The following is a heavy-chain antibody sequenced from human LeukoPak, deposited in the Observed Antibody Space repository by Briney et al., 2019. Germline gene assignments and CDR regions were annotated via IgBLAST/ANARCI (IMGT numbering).Heavy chain of an antibody. CDR1: GGSISSYY. CDR2: IYTSGST. CDR3: ARLVPGCSSTSCYDWFDP. D-gene: IGHD2-2*01. Sequence: SETLSLTCTVSGGSISSYYWSWIRQPPGKGLEWIGYIYTSGSTNYSPSLKSRVTISVDTSKNQFSLKLSSVTAADTAVYYCARLVPGCSSTSCYDWFDPWGQGTLVIVSS. J-gene: IGHJ5*02. V-gene: IGHV4-4*09.